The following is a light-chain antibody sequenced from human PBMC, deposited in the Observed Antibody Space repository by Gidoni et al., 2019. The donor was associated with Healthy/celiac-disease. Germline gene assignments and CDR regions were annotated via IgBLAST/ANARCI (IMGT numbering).Light chain of an antibody. CDR1: QSVSSSY. J-gene: IGKJ1*01. V-gene: IGKV3-20*01. CDR3: QQYGSSLGT. CDR2: GAS. Sequence: ELVLTQSPGTLSLSPGERATLSCRASQSVSSSYLAWYQQKPGQAPRLLLYGASSRATGIPDRFSGSGSGTDFTLTISRLEPEDFAVYYCQQYGSSLGTFGQXTKVEIK.